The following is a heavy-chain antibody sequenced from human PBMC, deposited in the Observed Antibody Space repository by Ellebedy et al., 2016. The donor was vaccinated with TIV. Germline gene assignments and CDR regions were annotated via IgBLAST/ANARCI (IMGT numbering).Heavy chain of an antibody. CDR3: ARERGIGY. V-gene: IGHV4-34*01. CDR1: GGSFSGYY. CDR2: INHSGST. J-gene: IGHJ4*02. D-gene: IGHD6-13*01. Sequence: MPGGSLRLSCAVYGGSFSGYYWSWIRQPPGKGLEWIGEINHSGSTNYNPSLKSRVTISVDTSKNQFSLKLSSVTAADTAVYYCARERGIGYWGQGTLVTVSS.